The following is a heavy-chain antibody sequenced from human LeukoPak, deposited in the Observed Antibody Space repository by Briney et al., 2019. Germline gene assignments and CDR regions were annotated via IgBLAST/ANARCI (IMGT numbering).Heavy chain of an antibody. D-gene: IGHD2-15*01. Sequence: PGGSLRLSCAASGFTFSSYSMTWVRQAPGKGLEWVSSISSSSTYTYYADSVKGRFTISRDNAKNSLYLQMNSLRAEDTAVYYCAKNKGGSSYSVIDYWGQGTLVTVSS. CDR3: AKNKGGSSYSVIDY. V-gene: IGHV3-21*01. CDR2: ISSSSTYT. J-gene: IGHJ4*02. CDR1: GFTFSSYS.